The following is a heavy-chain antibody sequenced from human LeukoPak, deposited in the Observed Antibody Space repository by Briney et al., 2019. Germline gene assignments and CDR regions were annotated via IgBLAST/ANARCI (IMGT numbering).Heavy chain of an antibody. CDR3: ARLREIPVFGVVTKSTSYFDY. V-gene: IGHV3-20*04. CDR2: INWNGGST. CDR1: GFTFDDYG. J-gene: IGHJ4*02. Sequence: GGSLRLSCAASGFTFDDYGMSWVRQAPGKGLEWVSGINWNGGSTGYADSVKGRFTISRDNAKNSLYLQMNSLRAEDTAVYYCARLREIPVFGVVTKSTSYFDYWGQGTLVTVSS. D-gene: IGHD3-3*01.